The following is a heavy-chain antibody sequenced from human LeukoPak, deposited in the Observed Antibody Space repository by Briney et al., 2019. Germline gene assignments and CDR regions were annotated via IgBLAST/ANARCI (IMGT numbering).Heavy chain of an antibody. V-gene: IGHV3-21*01. CDR2: ISSSSSYI. D-gene: IGHD3-9*01. CDR3: ARDYDILTGYYKDAFDI. Sequence: GGSLRLSCAASGFTFSSYAMSWVRQAPGKGLEWVSSISSSSSYIYYADSVKGRFTISRGNAKNSLYLQMNSLRAEDTAVYYCARDYDILTGYYKDAFDIWGQGTMVTVSS. CDR1: GFTFSSYA. J-gene: IGHJ3*02.